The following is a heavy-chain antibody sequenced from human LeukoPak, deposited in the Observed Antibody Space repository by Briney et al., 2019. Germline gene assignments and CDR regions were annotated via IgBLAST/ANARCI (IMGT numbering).Heavy chain of an antibody. J-gene: IGHJ5*02. D-gene: IGHD6-13*01. Sequence: SETLSLTCTVSGGSISSYYWSWIRQPPGKGLGWFGYIYYSGSTNYNPSLKSRVTISVDTSKNQFSLKLSSVTAADTAVYYCAMGSSSWYGYWFDPWGQGTLVTVSS. CDR3: AMGSSSWYGYWFDP. CDR1: GGSISSYY. CDR2: IYYSGST. V-gene: IGHV4-59*01.